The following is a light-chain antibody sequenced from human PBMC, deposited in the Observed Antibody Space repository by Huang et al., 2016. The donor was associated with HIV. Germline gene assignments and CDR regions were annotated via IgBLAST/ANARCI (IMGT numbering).Light chain of an antibody. Sequence: DIVMSQSPLSLPVTPGEPASISCRSSQSLLHSNGYSYLDWYVQKPGQSPQLVIYLSSNRASGVPDRFSGTGSVTHFTLRISRVEAEDVGVYYCMQALQTPRTFGQGTRLEIK. CDR3: MQALQTPRT. V-gene: IGKV2-28*01. J-gene: IGKJ5*01. CDR2: LSS. CDR1: QSLLHSNGYSY.